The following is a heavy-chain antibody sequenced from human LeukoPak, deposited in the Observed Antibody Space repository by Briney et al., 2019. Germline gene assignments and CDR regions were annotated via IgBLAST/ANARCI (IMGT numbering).Heavy chain of an antibody. J-gene: IGHJ4*02. CDR1: GYTFTGYY. CDR2: INPNSGGT. Sequence: ASVNVSCKASGYTFTGYYMHWVRQAPGQGLEWMGWINPNSGGTNYAQKFQGRVTMTRDTSISTAYMELSRLRSDDTAVYYCARLYDSSGNFDYWGQGTLVTVSS. CDR3: ARLYDSSGNFDY. V-gene: IGHV1-2*02. D-gene: IGHD3-22*01.